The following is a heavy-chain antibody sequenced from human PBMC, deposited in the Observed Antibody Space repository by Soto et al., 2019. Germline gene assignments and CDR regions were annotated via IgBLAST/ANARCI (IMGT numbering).Heavy chain of an antibody. V-gene: IGHV4-4*02. Sequence: QVQLQESGPGLVKPSGTLSLTCAVSGGSISSSNWWSWVRQPPGKGLEWIGEIYHSGSTNYNPSLKTRVTISVDKSKNQFSLKLPAVTAADTAVYYCARDRMERSGTREQYYWGQGTLVTVSS. D-gene: IGHD1-1*01. CDR3: ARDRMERSGTREQYY. CDR2: IYHSGST. CDR1: GGSISSSNW. J-gene: IGHJ4*02.